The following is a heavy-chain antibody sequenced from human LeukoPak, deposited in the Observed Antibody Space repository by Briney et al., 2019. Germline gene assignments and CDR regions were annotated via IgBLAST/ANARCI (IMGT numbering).Heavy chain of an antibody. V-gene: IGHV4-34*01. CDR2: INHSGGT. J-gene: IGHJ5*02. Sequence: PSETLSLTCAVYGGSFSGYYWSWIRQPPGKGLEWIGEINHSGGTNYNPSLKSRVTISVDTSKNQFSLKLSSVTAADTAVYYCARCSSSWLVRLFDPWGQGTLVTVSS. CDR1: GGSFSGYY. CDR3: ARCSSSWLVRLFDP. D-gene: IGHD6-13*01.